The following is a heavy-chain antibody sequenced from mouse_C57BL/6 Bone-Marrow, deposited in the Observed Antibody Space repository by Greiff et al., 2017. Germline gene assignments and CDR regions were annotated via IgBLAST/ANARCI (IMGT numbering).Heavy chain of an antibody. CDR3: TTRYGYGPPWFAY. J-gene: IGHJ3*01. V-gene: IGHV14-4*01. CDR2: IDPENGDT. CDR1: GFNIKDDY. D-gene: IGHD2-2*01. Sequence: VQLQQSGAELVRPGASVKLSCTASGFNIKDDYMHWVKQRPEQGLEWIGWIDPENGDTEYASKFQGKAPITADTSSNTAYLQLSSLTSEDSAVYYCTTRYGYGPPWFAYWGQGTLVTVAA.